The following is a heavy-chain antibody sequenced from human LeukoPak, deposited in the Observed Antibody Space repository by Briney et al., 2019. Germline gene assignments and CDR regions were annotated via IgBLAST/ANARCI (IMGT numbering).Heavy chain of an antibody. CDR2: ISSSSSYI. Sequence: GGSLRLSCAASGFTFSDYSMNWVRQAPGKGLEWVSSISSSSSYIYYADSVKGRFTISRDNARNSLHLQMNSLRAEDTAVYYCAKDGTGYSNWFDYWGQGTLVTVSS. V-gene: IGHV3-21*01. CDR1: GFTFSDYS. D-gene: IGHD4-11*01. J-gene: IGHJ4*02. CDR3: AKDGTGYSNWFDY.